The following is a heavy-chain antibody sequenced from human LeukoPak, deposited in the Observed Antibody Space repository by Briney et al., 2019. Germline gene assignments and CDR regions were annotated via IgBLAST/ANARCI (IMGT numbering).Heavy chain of an antibody. V-gene: IGHV4-34*01. J-gene: IGHJ4*02. CDR2: INHSGTT. D-gene: IGHD5-18*01. CDR3: ARTGPYSPWRFDY. Sequence: PSETLSLTCGVYGASFSGHYWSWIRQSPGKGLEWIGEINHSGTTNYNPSLKSRFIISVDTPKKQFSLNLTSVTAADTAVYYCARTGPYSPWRFDYWGQGTLVTVSS. CDR1: GASFSGHY.